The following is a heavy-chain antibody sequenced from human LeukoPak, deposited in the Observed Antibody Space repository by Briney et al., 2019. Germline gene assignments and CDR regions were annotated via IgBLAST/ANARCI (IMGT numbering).Heavy chain of an antibody. J-gene: IGHJ6*02. V-gene: IGHV1-8*01. CDR1: GYTFTSYD. CDR3: ARYIHPQGLIGYAMDV. CDR2: MNPNSGNT. D-gene: IGHD2-8*01. Sequence: RASVKVSCKASGYTFTSYDINWVRRATGQGLEWMGWMNPNSGNTGYAQKFQGRLTITADKSTRTAYMDLSNLASEDTAIYFCARYIHPQGLIGYAMDVWGQGTTVIVSS.